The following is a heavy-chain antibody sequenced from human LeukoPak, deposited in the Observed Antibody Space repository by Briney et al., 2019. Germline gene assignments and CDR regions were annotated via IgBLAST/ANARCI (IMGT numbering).Heavy chain of an antibody. J-gene: IGHJ4*02. D-gene: IGHD5-12*01. CDR2: INPSGGST. V-gene: IGHV1-46*01. Sequence: ASVKVSCKASGYTFTSYYMHWVRQAPGQGLEWMGIINPSGGSTSYAQKFQDRVTMTRDTSTSTVYMELSSLRSEDTAVYYCARDQSSVEMATIGLAYWGQGTLVTVSS. CDR3: ARDQSSVEMATIGLAY. CDR1: GYTFTSYY.